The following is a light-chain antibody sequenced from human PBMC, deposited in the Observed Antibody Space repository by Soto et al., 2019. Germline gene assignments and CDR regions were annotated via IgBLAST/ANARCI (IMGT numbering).Light chain of an antibody. CDR1: SSNIGSNY. CDR3: AAWDDSLSVHYV. CDR2: KNN. J-gene: IGLJ1*01. Sequence: SVLTQPPSASGTPGQRVIISCSGTSSNIGSNYVYWYQQVPGMAPKLLIYKNNQRPSGVPDRFSGSKSGSSASLAISGLRSEDEADYYCAAWDDSLSVHYVFGVGTKVTVL. V-gene: IGLV1-47*01.